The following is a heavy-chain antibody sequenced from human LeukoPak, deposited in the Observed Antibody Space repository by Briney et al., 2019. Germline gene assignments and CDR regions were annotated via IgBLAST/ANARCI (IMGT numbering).Heavy chain of an antibody. CDR1: GYSFDYG. J-gene: IGHJ4*02. CDR2: MSAHNGNI. Sequence: ASVKVSCKASGYSFDYGISWVRQAPGQRLGWMGRMSAHNGNINYAQNFQGRVTMTTDTSTSTAYMELRSLRSDDTAVYYCARPDRGYVPVDYWGQGTLVTVSS. D-gene: IGHD1-1*01. CDR3: ARPDRGYVPVDY. V-gene: IGHV1-18*01.